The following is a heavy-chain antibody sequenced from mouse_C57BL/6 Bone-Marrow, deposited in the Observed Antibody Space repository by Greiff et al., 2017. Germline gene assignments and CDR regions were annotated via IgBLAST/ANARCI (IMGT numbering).Heavy chain of an antibody. D-gene: IGHD2-5*01. Sequence: EVKLVESGGDLVKPGGSLKLSCAASGFTFSSYGMSWVRQTPDKRLEWVATISSGGSYTYYPDSVKGRFTISRDNAKNTLYLQMSSLKSEDTAMYYCASTGSNYSAWFAYWGQGTLVTVSA. CDR3: ASTGSNYSAWFAY. CDR2: ISSGGSYT. CDR1: GFTFSSYG. J-gene: IGHJ3*01. V-gene: IGHV5-6*01.